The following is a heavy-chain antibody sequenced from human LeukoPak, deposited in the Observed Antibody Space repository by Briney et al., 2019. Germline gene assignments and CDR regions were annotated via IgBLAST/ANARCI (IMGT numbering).Heavy chain of an antibody. CDR3: ARGPREWGNYYYYGMDV. CDR2: INHSGST. Sequence: SETLSLTCTVSGDSVSGVYWSWIRQPPGKGLEWIGEINHSGSTNYNPSLKSRVTISVDTSKNQFSLKLSSVTAADTAVYYCARGPREWGNYYYYGMDVWGQGTTVTVSS. CDR1: GDSVSGVY. D-gene: IGHD3-3*01. V-gene: IGHV4-34*01. J-gene: IGHJ6*02.